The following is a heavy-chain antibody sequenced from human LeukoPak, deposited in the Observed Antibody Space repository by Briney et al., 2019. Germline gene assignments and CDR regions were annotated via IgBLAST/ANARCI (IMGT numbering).Heavy chain of an antibody. Sequence: GASVNVSCKASGYTFTGYYMHWVRQAPGQGLEWMGWINPNSGGTNYAQKFQGRVTMTRDTSISTAYMELSRLRSDDTAVYYCARDRRYCTNGVCYTGHNWFDPWGQGTLVTVSS. J-gene: IGHJ5*02. D-gene: IGHD2-8*01. CDR3: ARDRRYCTNGVCYTGHNWFDP. CDR2: INPNSGGT. V-gene: IGHV1-2*02. CDR1: GYTFTGYY.